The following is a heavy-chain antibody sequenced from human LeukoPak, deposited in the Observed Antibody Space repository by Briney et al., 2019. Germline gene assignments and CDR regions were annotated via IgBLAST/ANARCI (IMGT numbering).Heavy chain of an antibody. CDR3: ARVKQWTRYGMDV. D-gene: IGHD6-19*01. CDR1: GFTFSGYE. J-gene: IGHJ6*02. Sequence: GGSLRLSCAASGFTFSGYEMNWVRQAPGKGLGWVAVISNDGGDKHYADSVKGRFTIFRDNSKNTMCLQMNSLRAEDTAVYYCARVKQWTRYGMDVWGQGTTVTVSS. CDR2: ISNDGGDK. V-gene: IGHV3-30*03.